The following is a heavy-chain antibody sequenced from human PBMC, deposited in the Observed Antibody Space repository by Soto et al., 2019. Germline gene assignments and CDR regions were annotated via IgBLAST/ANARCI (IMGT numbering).Heavy chain of an antibody. CDR1: GYTFTSYG. Sequence: GASVKVSCTASGYTFTSYGISWVRQAPGQRLEWMGWISAYNGNTNYAQKLQGRVTMTTDTSTSTAYMELRSLRSDDTAVYYCARDLPQPLDCSGGSCLLYWFDYWGHGTLVTVSS. CDR2: ISAYNGNT. V-gene: IGHV1-18*01. CDR3: ARDLPQPLDCSGGSCLLYWFDY. J-gene: IGHJ5*01. D-gene: IGHD2-15*01.